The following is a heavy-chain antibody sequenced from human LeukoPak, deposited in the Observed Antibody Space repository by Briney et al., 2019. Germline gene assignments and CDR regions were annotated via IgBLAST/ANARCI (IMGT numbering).Heavy chain of an antibody. CDR1: GFTFNTYA. CDR2: ITGNAGLI. V-gene: IGHV3-23*01. J-gene: IGHJ4*02. Sequence: PGGTLRLSCAASGFTFNTYAMNWVREAPWKGLEWVSVITGNAGLIAYAESVRGRFTISRDNSKNMLYLQMNSLTAEDTAVYYCAKDRTPDGYYSFDYWGQGTPVTVSS. D-gene: IGHD3-22*01. CDR3: AKDRTPDGYYSFDY.